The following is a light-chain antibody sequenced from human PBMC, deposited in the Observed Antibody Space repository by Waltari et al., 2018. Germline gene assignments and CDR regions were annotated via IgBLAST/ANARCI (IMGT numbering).Light chain of an antibody. Sequence: EIVLTQSPATLSLSPAERATLSCRASQSISNYLAWYQQKPGQAPRLLIYDASSRATGIPGRFSGSGSGTDFTLTISSLEPEDFAVYYCQQRSDWPPFFGGGTKVEIK. CDR1: QSISNY. J-gene: IGKJ4*01. CDR2: DAS. V-gene: IGKV3-11*01. CDR3: QQRSDWPPF.